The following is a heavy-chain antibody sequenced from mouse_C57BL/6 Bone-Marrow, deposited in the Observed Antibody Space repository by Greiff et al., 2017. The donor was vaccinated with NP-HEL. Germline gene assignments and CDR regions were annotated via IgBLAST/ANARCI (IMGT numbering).Heavy chain of an antibody. Sequence: QVQLQQSGAELVRPGTSVKLSCKASGYTFTSYWMHWVKQRPGQGLEWIGVIDPSDSYTNYNQKFKGKATLTVDTSSSTAYMQLSSLTSEDSAVYYCARSLYGSNYWGQGTTLTVSS. CDR3: ARSLYGSNY. J-gene: IGHJ2*01. V-gene: IGHV1-59*01. CDR2: IDPSDSYT. D-gene: IGHD1-1*01. CDR1: GYTFTSYW.